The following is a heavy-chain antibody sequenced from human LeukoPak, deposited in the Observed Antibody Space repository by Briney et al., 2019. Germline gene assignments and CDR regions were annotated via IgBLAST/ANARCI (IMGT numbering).Heavy chain of an antibody. D-gene: IGHD2-15*01. V-gene: IGHV1-18*01. CDR1: GYTFTSYG. J-gene: IGHJ4*02. Sequence: ASVKVSCKASGYTFTSYGIIWVRQAPGQGLEWMGWISPYNGNTNYARKLQGRVTMTTDTSTTTAYMELRSLSSDDTAVYYCARGPFCSGGTCYSQYYDYWGQGTLVTVSS. CDR2: ISPYNGNT. CDR3: ARGPFCSGGTCYSQYYDY.